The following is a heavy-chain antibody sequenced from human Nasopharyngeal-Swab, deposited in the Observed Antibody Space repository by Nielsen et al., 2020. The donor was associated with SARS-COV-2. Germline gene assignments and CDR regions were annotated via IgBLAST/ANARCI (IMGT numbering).Heavy chain of an antibody. CDR1: GVSLSTSGMC. J-gene: IGHJ4*02. D-gene: IGHD4-23*01. CDR2: IDWDDDK. Sequence: SGATLVKPTQTLTLTCTFSGVSLSTSGMCVSWIRQPPGKALEWLARIDWDDDKYYSTSLKTRLTISKDTSKNQVVLTMTNMDPVDTATYYCARTTVAGPATDYWGQGTLVTVSS. CDR3: ARTTVAGPATDY. V-gene: IGHV2-70*11.